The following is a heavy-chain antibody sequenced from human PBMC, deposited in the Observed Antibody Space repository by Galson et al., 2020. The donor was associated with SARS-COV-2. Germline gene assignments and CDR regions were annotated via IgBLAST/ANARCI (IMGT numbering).Heavy chain of an antibody. V-gene: IGHV4-39*01. Sequence: SETLSLTCTVSGASISSHSYYWGWIRQPPGKGLEWIGSIYYSGSTYYNPSLKSPVTISVDTSKNQFSLKLSSVTAADTAVYYCARRSDTLLFDLWGRGTLVTVSS. J-gene: IGHJ2*01. CDR1: GASISSHSYY. CDR3: ARRSDTLLFDL. D-gene: IGHD3-10*01. CDR2: IYYSGST.